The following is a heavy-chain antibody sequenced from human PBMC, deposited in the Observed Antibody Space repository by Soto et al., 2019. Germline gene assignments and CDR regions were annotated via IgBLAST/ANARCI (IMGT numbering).Heavy chain of an antibody. CDR1: GFTFSSYA. D-gene: IGHD4-17*01. J-gene: IGHJ6*03. CDR2: ISSSSSTI. CDR3: ARDQTYGDKRYYYYYMDV. Sequence: GGSLRLSCAASGFTFSSYAMSWVRQAPGKGLEWVSYISSSSSTIYYADSVKGRFTISRDNAKNSLYLQMNSLRAEDTAVYYCARDQTYGDKRYYYYYMDVWGKGTTVTSP. V-gene: IGHV3-48*01.